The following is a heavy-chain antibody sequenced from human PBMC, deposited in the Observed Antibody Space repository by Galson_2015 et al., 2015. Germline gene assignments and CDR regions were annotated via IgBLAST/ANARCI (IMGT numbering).Heavy chain of an antibody. V-gene: IGHV3-64*04. CDR1: GFTFSNSA. Sequence: SLRLSCAASGFTFSNSAMHWVRQAPGKGLEYVSTISINAGNTFYADSVKGRFTVSRDNAKYSLYLQMNSLRVEDTAIYYCTRGLAPGGQGTLVTVSS. CDR3: TRGLAP. J-gene: IGHJ4*02. CDR2: ISINAGNT.